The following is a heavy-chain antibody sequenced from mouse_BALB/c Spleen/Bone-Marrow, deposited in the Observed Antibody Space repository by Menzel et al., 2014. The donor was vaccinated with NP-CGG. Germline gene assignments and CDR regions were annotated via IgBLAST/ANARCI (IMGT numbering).Heavy chain of an antibody. J-gene: IGHJ2*01. CDR2: INPGSGST. CDR3: ARYDGYFDY. CDR1: GYAFTDYL. V-gene: IGHV1-54*01. D-gene: IGHD2-3*01. Sequence: VMLVESGAELVRPGTSVKVSCKASGYAFTDYLMEWLKQRPGQGLEWIGVINPGSGSTNYNEKFKDKATLTADKSSSTAYMQLSSLTSDDSAAYFCARYDGYFDYWGQGTILTVSS.